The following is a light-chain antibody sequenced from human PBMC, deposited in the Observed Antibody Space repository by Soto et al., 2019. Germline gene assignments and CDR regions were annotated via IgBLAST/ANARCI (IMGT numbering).Light chain of an antibody. CDR3: QQYNSLWT. CDR2: KAS. J-gene: IGKJ1*01. CDR1: QSISSW. V-gene: IGKV1-5*03. Sequence: DIQMTQFPSTLSASVGDRVTITCRASQSISSWLAWYQQKPGKAPKLLIYKASTLERGVPSRFSGSGSGAEFTLTISTLQPDDFATYYCQQYNSLWTFGQGTKVDIK.